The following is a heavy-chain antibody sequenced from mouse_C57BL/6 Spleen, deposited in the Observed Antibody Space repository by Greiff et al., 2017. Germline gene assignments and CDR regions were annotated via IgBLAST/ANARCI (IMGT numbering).Heavy chain of an antibody. CDR1: GYTFTSYW. J-gene: IGHJ1*03. V-gene: IGHV1-50*01. Sequence: QVQLQQPGAELVKPGASVKLSCKASGYTFTSYWMHWVKQRPGQGLEWIGEIDPSDGYTNYNQKFKGKATMTVDTSSNTAYMQLSSLTSEDSAVYYCARGLRGLDFDVWGTGTTVTVSS. D-gene: IGHD3-1*01. CDR2: IDPSDGYT. CDR3: ARGLRGLDFDV.